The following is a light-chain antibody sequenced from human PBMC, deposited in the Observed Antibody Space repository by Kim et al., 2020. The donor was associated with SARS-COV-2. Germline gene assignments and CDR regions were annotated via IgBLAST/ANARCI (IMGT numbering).Light chain of an antibody. J-gene: IGLJ2*01. CDR2: EVS. CDR1: SSDVGSYNL. CDR3: VSYAGSSTWV. V-gene: IGLV2-23*02. Sequence: QPVLTQPASVSGSPGQSITISCTGTSSDVGSYNLVSWYHQHPAKAPQLMIYEVSKRPSGVSNRSSGSKAGNTASLTISGLQAEDEADYYCVSYAGSSTWVFGGGTQLTVL.